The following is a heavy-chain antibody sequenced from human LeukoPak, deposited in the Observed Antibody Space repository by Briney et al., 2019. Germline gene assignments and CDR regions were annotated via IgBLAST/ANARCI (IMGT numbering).Heavy chain of an antibody. D-gene: IGHD2-8*02. V-gene: IGHV4-61*02. CDR3: ARGSRTGDWYFDL. CDR2: IYTSGST. J-gene: IGHJ2*01. Sequence: SQTLSLTCTVSGGSISSGSYYWSWIRQPAGTGLEWIGRIYTSGSTNYNPSLKSRVTISVDTSKNQFSLKLSSVTAADTAVYYCARGSRTGDWYFDLWGRGTLVTVSS. CDR1: GGSISSGSYY.